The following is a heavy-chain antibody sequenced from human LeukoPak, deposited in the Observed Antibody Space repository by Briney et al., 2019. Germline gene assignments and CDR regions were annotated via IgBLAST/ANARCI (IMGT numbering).Heavy chain of an antibody. CDR2: INPNSGGT. Sequence: ASVTVSFKASGYTFTGYYMHWVRQAPGQGLEWMGWINPNSGGTNYAQKFQGRVTMTRDTSISTAYMELSRLRSDDTAVYYCARDMVYGGPPDYSDYWGQGTLVTVSS. D-gene: IGHD4-23*01. J-gene: IGHJ4*02. CDR1: GYTFTGYY. CDR3: ARDMVYGGPPDYSDY. V-gene: IGHV1-2*02.